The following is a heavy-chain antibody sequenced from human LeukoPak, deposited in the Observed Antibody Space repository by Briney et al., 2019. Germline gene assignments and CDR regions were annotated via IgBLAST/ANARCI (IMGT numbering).Heavy chain of an antibody. Sequence: GGSLRPSCAASGFTFSIYWMYWVRQAPGKGLEWVATIKEDGSEGYYVDSVKGRFTISRDNAKSSLYLQMNSLRAEDTSVYYCARESLLGGIDYWGQGTLVTVSS. V-gene: IGHV3-7*04. CDR2: IKEDGSEG. CDR3: ARESLLGGIDY. CDR1: GFTFSIYW. J-gene: IGHJ4*02. D-gene: IGHD3-16*01.